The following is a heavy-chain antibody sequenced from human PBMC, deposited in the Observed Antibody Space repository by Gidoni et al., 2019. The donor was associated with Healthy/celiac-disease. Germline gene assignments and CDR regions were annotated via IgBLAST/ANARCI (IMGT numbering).Heavy chain of an antibody. CDR1: GLTVSSYA. Sequence: EVQLLEPGGGLVQPGGSLRRACAAAGLTVSSYASCWVRQAPGTGLGWVSAISGSGGSTYYADSVKGRFTISRDNSKNTLYLQMNSLRAEDTAVYYCAKETRARLWFDYWGQGTLVTVSS. D-gene: IGHD6-6*01. J-gene: IGHJ4*02. V-gene: IGHV3-23*01. CDR2: ISGSGGST. CDR3: AKETRARLWFDY.